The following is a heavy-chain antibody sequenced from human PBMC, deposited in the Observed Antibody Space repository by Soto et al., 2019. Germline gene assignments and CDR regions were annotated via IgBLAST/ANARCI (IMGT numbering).Heavy chain of an antibody. D-gene: IGHD4-4*01. CDR1: GFTFSGYW. CDR3: ARATYSNAWYRFDL. V-gene: IGHV3-7*03. CDR2: IKHDGSVQ. Sequence: GGSRRLSCEASGFTFSGYWMSWVRQAPGKRLGWVADIKHDGSVQYYVDSVKGRFTISRDNAKKLLFLQINGLRAEDTSLYYCARATYSNAWYRFDLWGQGTLVTVSS. J-gene: IGHJ4*02.